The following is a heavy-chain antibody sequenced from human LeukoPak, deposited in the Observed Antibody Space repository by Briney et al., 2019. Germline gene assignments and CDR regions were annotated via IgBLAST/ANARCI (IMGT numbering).Heavy chain of an antibody. V-gene: IGHV4-59*08. Sequence: KPSETLSLTCTVSGGSISSYYWSWIRQPPGKGLEWIGYIYYSGSTNYNPSLKSRVTISVDTSKNRFSLKPSSVTAADTAVYYCARLPNHPSTPKKPYWGQGTLVTVSS. J-gene: IGHJ4*02. CDR3: ARLPNHPSTPKKPY. CDR2: IYYSGST. CDR1: GGSISSYY. D-gene: IGHD2-15*01.